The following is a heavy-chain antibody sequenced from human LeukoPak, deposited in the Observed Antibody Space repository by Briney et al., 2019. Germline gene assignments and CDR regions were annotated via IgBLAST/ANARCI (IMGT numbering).Heavy chain of an antibody. J-gene: IGHJ3*02. CDR1: GGSISSSNW. Sequence: MASGTLSLTCADSGGSISSSNWCSWVRQPPRKELAWIGEIYHSGSTNYNPSLKSRVTISVDKSENQFSLKLSSVTAADTAVYYCARVGSGWSSGAFDIWGQGTMVTVSS. D-gene: IGHD6-19*01. CDR3: ARVGSGWSSGAFDI. CDR2: IYHSGST. V-gene: IGHV4-4*02.